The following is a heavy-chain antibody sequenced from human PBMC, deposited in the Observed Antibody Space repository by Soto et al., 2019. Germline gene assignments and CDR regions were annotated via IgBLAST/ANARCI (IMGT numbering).Heavy chain of an antibody. CDR3: ARMGDFGVVI. CDR2: INHSGST. V-gene: IGHV4-34*01. CDR1: GGSFSGYC. J-gene: IGHJ4*02. D-gene: IGHD3-3*01. Sequence: QVQLQQWGAGLLKPSETLSLTCAVYGGSFSGYCWSWIRQPQGKGLEWIGEINHSGSTNYNPSLKSRVTISVDTSKNQFSLKLSSVTAADTAVYYCARMGDFGVVIWGQGTLVTVSS.